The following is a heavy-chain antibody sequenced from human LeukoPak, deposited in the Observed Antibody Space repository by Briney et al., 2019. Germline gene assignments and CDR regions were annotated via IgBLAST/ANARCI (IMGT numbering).Heavy chain of an antibody. D-gene: IGHD2-15*01. V-gene: IGHV1-46*01. CDR3: ARLACSGGSCYPNWFDP. CDR1: GHTFTSYY. CDR2: INPSGGST. Sequence: ASVKVSCKASGHTFTSYYMHWVRQAPGQGLEWMGIINPSGGSTSYAQKFQGRVTMTRDTSTSTVYMELSSLRSEDTAVYYCARLACSGGSCYPNWFDPWGQGTLVTVSS. J-gene: IGHJ5*02.